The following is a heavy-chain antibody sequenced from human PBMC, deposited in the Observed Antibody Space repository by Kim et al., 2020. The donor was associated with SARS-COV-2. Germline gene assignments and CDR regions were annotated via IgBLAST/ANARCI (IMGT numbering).Heavy chain of an antibody. D-gene: IGHD3-10*01. CDR1: GFTFSSYG. CDR3: WVDSGSYSNYYYYGMDV. J-gene: IGHJ6*02. Sequence: GGSLRLSCAASGFTFSSYGMHWVRQAPGKGLEWVAVISYDGSNKYYADSVKGRFTISRDNSKNTLYLQMNSLRAEDTAVYYCWVDSGSYSNYYYYGMDVWGQGTTVTVSS. CDR2: ISYDGSNK. V-gene: IGHV3-33*05.